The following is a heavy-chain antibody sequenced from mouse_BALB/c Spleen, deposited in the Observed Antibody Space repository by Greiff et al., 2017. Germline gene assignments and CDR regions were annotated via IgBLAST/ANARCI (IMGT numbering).Heavy chain of an antibody. D-gene: IGHD2-4*01. J-gene: IGHJ4*01. CDR3: TRDGVLRRAMDY. Sequence: EVHLVESGGGLVKPGGSLKLSCAASGFTFSSYTMSWVRQTPEKRLEWVATISSGGSYTYYPDSVKGRFTISRDNAKNTLYLQMSSLKSEDTAMYYCTRDGVLRRAMDYWGQGTSVTVSS. CDR1: GFTFSSYT. CDR2: ISSGGSYT. V-gene: IGHV5-6-4*01.